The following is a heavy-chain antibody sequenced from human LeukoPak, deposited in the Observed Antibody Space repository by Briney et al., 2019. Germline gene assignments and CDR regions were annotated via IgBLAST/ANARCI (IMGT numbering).Heavy chain of an antibody. CDR3: AAGYSYGNGGDY. J-gene: IGHJ4*02. CDR1: GGTFSSYA. CDR2: IIPIFGTA. D-gene: IGHD5-18*01. Sequence: ASVKVSCKASGGTFSSYAISWVRQAPGQGLEWMGGIIPIFGTANYAQKFQERVTITRDMSTSTAYMELSSLRSEDTAVYYCAAGYSYGNGGDYWGQGTLVTVSS. V-gene: IGHV1-69*05.